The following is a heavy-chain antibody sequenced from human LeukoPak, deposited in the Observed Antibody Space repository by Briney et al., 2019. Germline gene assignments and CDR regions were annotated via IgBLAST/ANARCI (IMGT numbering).Heavy chain of an antibody. D-gene: IGHD3-3*01. Sequence: GASVKVSCKTSGFTFTGYYFHWMRQAPGQGLEWMGPIDANSGGTEYAQKFQGRVTMTRDTSLSTAYMEVTSLTSDDTAVYYCARDLFWTGYYYFDFWGQGTLVTVSS. CDR2: IDANSGGT. CDR3: ARDLFWTGYYYFDF. J-gene: IGHJ4*02. V-gene: IGHV1-2*06. CDR1: GFTFTGYY.